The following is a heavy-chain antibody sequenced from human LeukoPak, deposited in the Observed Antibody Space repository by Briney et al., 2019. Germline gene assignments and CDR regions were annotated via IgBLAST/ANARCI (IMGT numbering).Heavy chain of an antibody. V-gene: IGHV3-7*03. D-gene: IGHD6-13*01. Sequence: PGGSLRLSCAASGFTFSSYWMSWVRKAPGKGLEWVANIKQDGSEKYYVDSVKGRFTISRDNAKNSLYLQMNSLRAEDTAVYYCARRAWAAAGLDAFDIWGQGTMVTVSS. J-gene: IGHJ3*02. CDR3: ARRAWAAAGLDAFDI. CDR1: GFTFSSYW. CDR2: IKQDGSEK.